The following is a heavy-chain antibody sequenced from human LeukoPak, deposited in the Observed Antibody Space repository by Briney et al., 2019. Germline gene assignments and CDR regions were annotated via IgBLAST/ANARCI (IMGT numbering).Heavy chain of an antibody. D-gene: IGHD1-26*01. J-gene: IGHJ3*02. V-gene: IGHV3-30*04. Sequence: GGSLRLSCAASGFTFSSYAMHWVRQAPGKGPERVAVISSDGRTQIYTDSVKGRFTISRDNLKKTLNLQMDYLEAEDTAVYYCAKEEGWGVNSFDMWGQGTMVTVSS. CDR3: AKEEGWGVNSFDM. CDR2: ISSDGRTQ. CDR1: GFTFSSYA.